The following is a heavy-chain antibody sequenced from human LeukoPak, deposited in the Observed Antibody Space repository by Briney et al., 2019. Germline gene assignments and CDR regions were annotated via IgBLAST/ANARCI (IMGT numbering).Heavy chain of an antibody. V-gene: IGHV3-23*01. Sequence: TGGSLRLSCEAAGFSFRDYPMGWVRRASGKRLEWVSGISAGADVIFYADPVKGRFTISRDNSKNTLYLQVNSLRAEDSAEYYCAKSLLTTATGTGRAFDIWGQGTMVTVSA. CDR3: AKSLLTTATGTGRAFDI. D-gene: IGHD1-1*01. J-gene: IGHJ3*02. CDR2: ISAGADVI. CDR1: GFSFRDYP.